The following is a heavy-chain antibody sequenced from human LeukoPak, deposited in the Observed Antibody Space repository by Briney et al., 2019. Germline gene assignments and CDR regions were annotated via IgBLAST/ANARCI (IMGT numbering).Heavy chain of an antibody. CDR3: ARTYIAASLGAYYYMDV. D-gene: IGHD6-6*01. CDR2: IYPGDSDT. J-gene: IGHJ6*03. V-gene: IGHV5-51*03. CDR1: GYSFTSYW. Sequence: GESLKTSCKGSGYSFTSYWIGWVRQMPGKGLEWMGIIYPGDSDTRYSPSFQGQVTISADKSISTAYLQWSSLKASDTAMYYCARTYIAASLGAYYYMDVWGKGTTVTVSS.